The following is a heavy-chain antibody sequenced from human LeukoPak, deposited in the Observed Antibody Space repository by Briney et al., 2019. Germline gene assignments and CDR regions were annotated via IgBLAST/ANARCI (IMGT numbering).Heavy chain of an antibody. CDR1: GGSISSSSYY. D-gene: IGHD6-19*01. J-gene: IGHJ5*02. V-gene: IGHV4-39*01. CDR2: IYYSGST. CDR3: ARRSGWYSA. Sequence: SETLSLXCTVSGGSISSSSYYWGWSRQPPGKGLEWIGSIYYSGSTYYNPSLKSRVTISVDTSKNQFSLKLSSVTAADTAVYYCARRSGWYSAWGQGTLVTVSS.